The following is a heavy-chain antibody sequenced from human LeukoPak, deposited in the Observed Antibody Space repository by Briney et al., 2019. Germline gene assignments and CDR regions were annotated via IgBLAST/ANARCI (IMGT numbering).Heavy chain of an antibody. J-gene: IGHJ4*02. CDR3: AREYSSSYVDY. V-gene: IGHV4-30-2*01. Sequence: SETLSLTCTVSGGSISSGGFYWSWIRQPPGKGLEWIGYIYHSGSTYYNPSLKSRVTISVDRSKNQFSLKLSSVTAADTAVYYCAREYSSSYVDYWGQGTLVTVSS. D-gene: IGHD6-13*01. CDR1: GGSISSGGFY. CDR2: IYHSGST.